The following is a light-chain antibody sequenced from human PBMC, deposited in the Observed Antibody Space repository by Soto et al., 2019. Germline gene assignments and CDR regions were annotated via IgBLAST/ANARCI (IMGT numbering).Light chain of an antibody. CDR3: FSYAGTYTLV. Sequence: QSVLTQPRSVSGSPGQSVTISCTGTSSDVGDYDSVSWYQQHPGKVPKLIIYDVNKRPSGVPDRFSGSESGNTASLTFSGLQAEDEADYYCFSYAGTYTLVFGGGTQLTVL. CDR2: DVN. J-gene: IGLJ2*01. V-gene: IGLV2-11*01. CDR1: SSDVGDYDS.